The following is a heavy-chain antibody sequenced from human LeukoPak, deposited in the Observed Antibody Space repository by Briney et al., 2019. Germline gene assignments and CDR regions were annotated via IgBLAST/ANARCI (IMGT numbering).Heavy chain of an antibody. D-gene: IGHD3-22*01. Sequence: GGSPRLSCAASGFTFSSYAMSWVRQAPGKGLEWVSAISGSGGSTYYADSVKGRFTISRDNSKNTLYLQMNSLRAEDTAVYYCAKDIGYDSSGYSDYWGQGTLVTVSS. CDR1: GFTFSSYA. J-gene: IGHJ4*02. CDR2: ISGSGGST. V-gene: IGHV3-23*01. CDR3: AKDIGYDSSGYSDY.